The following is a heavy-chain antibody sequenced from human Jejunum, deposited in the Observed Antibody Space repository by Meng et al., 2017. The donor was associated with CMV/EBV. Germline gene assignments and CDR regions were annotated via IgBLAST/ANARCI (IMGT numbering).Heavy chain of an antibody. Sequence: VASGSVSISISFSTWLRQPAGKGLEWFGRVYASGTTNYNPSLESRVTISVDSSKNQFSLNLSSVTAADTAVYYCARGDRSVTGTLDYWGQGTLVTVSS. D-gene: IGHD6-19*01. V-gene: IGHV4-61*02. CDR1: SGSVSISISF. CDR3: ARGDRSVTGTLDY. CDR2: VYASGTT. J-gene: IGHJ4*02.